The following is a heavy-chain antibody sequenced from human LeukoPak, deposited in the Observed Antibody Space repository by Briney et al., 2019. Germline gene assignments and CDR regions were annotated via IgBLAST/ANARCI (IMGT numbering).Heavy chain of an antibody. CDR1: GYTFTSYG. J-gene: IGHJ5*02. Sequence: ASVKVSCKASGYTFTSYGISWVRQAPGQGLGGMGWISAYNGNTNFAQKLQGRVTMTTDTSTSTAYMELRSLRSDDTAVYYCARDGIAVAGGWFDPWGQGTLVTVSS. D-gene: IGHD6-19*01. CDR2: ISAYNGNT. CDR3: ARDGIAVAGGWFDP. V-gene: IGHV1-18*01.